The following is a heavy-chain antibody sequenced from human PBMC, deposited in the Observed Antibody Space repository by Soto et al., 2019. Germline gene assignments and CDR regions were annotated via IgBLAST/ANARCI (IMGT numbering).Heavy chain of an antibody. D-gene: IGHD3-3*01. Sequence: ASVKVSCKASGYTFTSYGISWVRQAPGQGLEWMGWISAYNGNTNYAQKLQGRVTITTDTSTSTAYMELRSLRSDDTAVYYCARDDGFLEWLLYRYGMDVWGQGTTVTVSS. V-gene: IGHV1-18*04. CDR1: GYTFTSYG. CDR2: ISAYNGNT. CDR3: ARDDGFLEWLLYRYGMDV. J-gene: IGHJ6*02.